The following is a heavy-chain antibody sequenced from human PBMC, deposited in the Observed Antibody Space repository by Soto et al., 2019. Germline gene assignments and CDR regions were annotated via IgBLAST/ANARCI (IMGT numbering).Heavy chain of an antibody. V-gene: IGHV3-21*01. CDR3: ARDLQTTDAFDI. D-gene: IGHD1-7*01. Sequence: GGSLRLSCAASGFNFSSYSMNWVRQAPGKGLEWVSSISSSSSYIYYADSVKGRFTISRDNAKNSLYLQMNSLRAEDSAVYYCARDLQTTDAFDIWGQGTMVTVSS. CDR1: GFNFSSYS. CDR2: ISSSSSYI. J-gene: IGHJ3*02.